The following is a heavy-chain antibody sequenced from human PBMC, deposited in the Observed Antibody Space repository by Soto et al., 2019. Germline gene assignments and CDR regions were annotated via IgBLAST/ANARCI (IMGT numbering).Heavy chain of an antibody. CDR2: MLYSGST. CDR3: VTSSRTTSYARLYFCAMDV. V-gene: IGHV4-39*02. CDR1: GGSITNDAYY. Sequence: QLQLQESGPGLVKPSETLSLSCTFSGGSITNDAYYWGWVRLSPGRGLEWIGNMLYSGSTYYNPSLKSLVTIAVDTSKTHFSLKLSSVTAADTAVYYCVTSSRTTSYARLYFCAMDVCGRGTTVTVSS. D-gene: IGHD1-26*01. J-gene: IGHJ6*02.